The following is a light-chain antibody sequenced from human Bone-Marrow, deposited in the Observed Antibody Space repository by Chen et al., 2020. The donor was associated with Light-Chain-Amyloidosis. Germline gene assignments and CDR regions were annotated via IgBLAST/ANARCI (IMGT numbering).Light chain of an antibody. V-gene: IGLV2-23*01. CDR1: SRDVGSYNV. J-gene: IGLJ3*02. CDR2: EGS. Sequence: QSALPQPASVPGSPGHSITVSCTGTSRDVGSYNVVSWYQQHPGKAPKLMIYEGSKRPSGVSNRFSGSKSGNTASLTSSGLQAEDEADYYCCSYAGSSTWVFGGGTKLTVL. CDR3: CSYAGSSTWV.